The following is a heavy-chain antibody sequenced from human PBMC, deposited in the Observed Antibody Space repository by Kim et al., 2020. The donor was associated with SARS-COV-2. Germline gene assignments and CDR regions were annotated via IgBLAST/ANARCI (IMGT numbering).Heavy chain of an antibody. D-gene: IGHD3-22*01. CDR1: GDSISSSTYY. V-gene: IGHV4-39*07. Sequence: SETLSLTCTVSGDSISSSTYYWGWLRQPPGKGLEWIGNIYYSGSTYYNPSLKSRVTISVDTSKNQFSLKLSSVTAADTAVYYCASRGSYYYESSAIGAFDIWGQGTMVTVSS. CDR3: ASRGSYYYESSAIGAFDI. CDR2: IYYSGST. J-gene: IGHJ3*02.